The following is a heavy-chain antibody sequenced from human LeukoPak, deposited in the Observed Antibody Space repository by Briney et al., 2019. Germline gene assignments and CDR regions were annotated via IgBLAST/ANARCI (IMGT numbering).Heavy chain of an antibody. D-gene: IGHD3-10*01. Sequence: GGSLRLSCAASGFTFSSYWMHWVRQAPGKGLVWVSRINSDGSSTSYADSVKGRFTISRDNAKNMLYLQMNSLRAEDTAVYYCATELLWFGELGAWGQGTLVTVSS. V-gene: IGHV3-74*01. CDR2: INSDGSST. CDR1: GFTFSSYW. CDR3: ATELLWFGELGA. J-gene: IGHJ5*02.